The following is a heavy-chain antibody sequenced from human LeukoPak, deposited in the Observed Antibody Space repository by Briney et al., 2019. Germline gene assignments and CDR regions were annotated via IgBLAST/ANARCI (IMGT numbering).Heavy chain of an antibody. J-gene: IGHJ2*01. V-gene: IGHV7-4-1*02. CDR2: INTNTGNP. CDR1: GYTFNSYA. D-gene: IGHD3-22*01. CDR3: ARASGGYYDSSGYYYVNVLSRNWYFDL. Sequence: GASVKVSCKASGYTFNSYALDWVRQAPGQGLEWMGWINTNTGNPTYAQGFTGRFVFSLDTSVSTAYLQISSLKAEDTAVYYCARASGGYYDSSGYYYVNVLSRNWYFDLWGRGTLVTVSS.